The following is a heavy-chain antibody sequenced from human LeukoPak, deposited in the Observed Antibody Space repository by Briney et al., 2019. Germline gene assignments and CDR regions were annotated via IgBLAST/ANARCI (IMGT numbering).Heavy chain of an antibody. CDR1: GGTFSSYA. CDR2: IIPIFGAA. Sequence: SVKVSCKASGGTFSSYAISWVRQAPGQGLEWMGGIIPIFGAANYAQKFQGRVTITADESTSTAYMELSSLRSEDTAVYYCAKNKYSSSWYNFDYWGQGTLVTVSS. CDR3: AKNKYSSSWYNFDY. D-gene: IGHD6-13*01. J-gene: IGHJ4*02. V-gene: IGHV1-69*13.